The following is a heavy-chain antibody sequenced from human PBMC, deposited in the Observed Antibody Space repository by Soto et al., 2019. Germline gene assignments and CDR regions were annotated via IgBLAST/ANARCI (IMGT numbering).Heavy chain of an antibody. Sequence: PGGSLRLSCAASGFTFSSYAMSWVRQAPGEGLEWVSAISGSGGSTYYADSVKGRFTISRDNSKNTLYLQMNSLRAEDTAVYYCAKFLGRGYSDTYFDYWGQGTLVTVSS. CDR2: ISGSGGST. CDR3: AKFLGRGYSDTYFDY. CDR1: GFTFSSYA. V-gene: IGHV3-23*01. D-gene: IGHD3-22*01. J-gene: IGHJ4*02.